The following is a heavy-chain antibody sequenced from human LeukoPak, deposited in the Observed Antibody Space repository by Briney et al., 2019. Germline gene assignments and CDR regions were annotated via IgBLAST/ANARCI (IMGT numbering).Heavy chain of an antibody. CDR1: GFTFSRYS. Sequence: GGSLRLSCAASGFTFSRYSINWVRQAPGKGLEWGSYISYSGSTIYYADSVKGRFTISRDNAKNSLYLQMNSLRVEDTALYYCARDRDYSFDYWGQGTLVTVSS. D-gene: IGHD3-16*01. V-gene: IGHV3-48*01. CDR3: ARDRDYSFDY. CDR2: ISYSGSTI. J-gene: IGHJ4*02.